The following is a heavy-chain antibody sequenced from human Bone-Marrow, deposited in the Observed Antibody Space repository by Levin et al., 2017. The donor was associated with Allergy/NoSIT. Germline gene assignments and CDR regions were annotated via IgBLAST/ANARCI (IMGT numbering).Heavy chain of an antibody. D-gene: IGHD6-19*01. CDR2: IGGSGGPI. CDR1: GFTFSDHY. V-gene: IGHV3-11*01. Sequence: GGSLRLSCAVSGFTFSDHYMSWIRQAPGKGLEWISYIGGSGGPIFYADSVKGRFTISRDNGEFSLYLQMDSLRDEDTAVYYCARGAAVAVYFDHWGQGTLVTVSS. CDR3: ARGAAVAVYFDH. J-gene: IGHJ4*02.